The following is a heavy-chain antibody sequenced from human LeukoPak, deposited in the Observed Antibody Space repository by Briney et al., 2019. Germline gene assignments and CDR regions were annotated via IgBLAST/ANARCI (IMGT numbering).Heavy chain of an antibody. CDR2: ISGSGGST. CDR3: AKTRRTTMVRGAKGWFDP. V-gene: IGHV3-23*01. CDR1: GFTFSSYA. J-gene: IGHJ5*02. Sequence: GGSLRLSCAASGFTFSSYAMSWVGQAPGKGLERVSAISGSGGSTYHADSVKGRFTISRDNPKNTLYLQMTSLRAEDTAVYYCAKTRRTTMVRGAKGWFDPWGQGTLVTVSS. D-gene: IGHD3-10*01.